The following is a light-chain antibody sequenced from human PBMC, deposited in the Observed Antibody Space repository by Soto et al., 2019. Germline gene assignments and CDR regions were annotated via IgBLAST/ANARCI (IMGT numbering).Light chain of an antibody. CDR2: GAS. CDR1: QSVSNNY. CDR3: QQYGSSST. V-gene: IGKV3-20*01. J-gene: IGKJ4*01. Sequence: EKGLTVAPGARCMTQRERATLSCRASQSVSNNYLAWYQQKPGQAPRLLIFGASSRATGIPDRFSGSGSGTDFTLTISRLEPEDFAVYYCQQYGSSSTFGGRSKVDIK.